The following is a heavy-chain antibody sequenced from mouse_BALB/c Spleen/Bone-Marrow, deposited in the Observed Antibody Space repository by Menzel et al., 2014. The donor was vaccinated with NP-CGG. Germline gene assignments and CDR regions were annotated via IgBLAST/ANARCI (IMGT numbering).Heavy chain of an antibody. CDR2: IYPGDGSS. CDR3: ACSGDRSGYGFAY. D-gene: IGHD3-2*01. Sequence: KQSGPELVKPGALVKISCKASGYTFTSYDINWVKQRPGQGLEWIGWIYPGDGSSKYNEKFKGKATLTADKSSSTAYMQLSSLTSENSAVYFCACSGDRSGYGFAYWGQGTLVTVSA. CDR1: GYTFTSYD. V-gene: IGHV1S33*01. J-gene: IGHJ3*01.